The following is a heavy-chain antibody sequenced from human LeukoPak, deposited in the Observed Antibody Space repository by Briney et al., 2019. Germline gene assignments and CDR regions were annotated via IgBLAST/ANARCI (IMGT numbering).Heavy chain of an antibody. D-gene: IGHD3-16*01. Sequence: GGSLRPSCAASGFTFSSYEINWVRQAPGKGLEWISYISSSGSSINYADSVRGRFTISRDNAKNSLYLQMNSLRVEDTAVYYCAREGGHFAFDIWGQGTMVTVSS. CDR3: AREGGHFAFDI. J-gene: IGHJ3*02. V-gene: IGHV3-48*03. CDR1: GFTFSSYE. CDR2: ISSSGSSI.